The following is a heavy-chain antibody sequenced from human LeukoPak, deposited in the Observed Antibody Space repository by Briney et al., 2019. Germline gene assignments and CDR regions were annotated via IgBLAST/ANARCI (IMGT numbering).Heavy chain of an antibody. CDR3: ARHRQYSEHDIDY. CDR2: INHSGST. Sequence: SETLSLTCAVYGGSFSGYYWSWIRQPPGKGLEWIGEINHSGSTNYNPSLKSRVTISVDTSKNQFSLKLSSMTAADTAVYYCARHRQYSEHDIDYWGLGALVTVSS. J-gene: IGHJ4*02. CDR1: GGSFSGYY. D-gene: IGHD3-9*01. V-gene: IGHV4-34*01.